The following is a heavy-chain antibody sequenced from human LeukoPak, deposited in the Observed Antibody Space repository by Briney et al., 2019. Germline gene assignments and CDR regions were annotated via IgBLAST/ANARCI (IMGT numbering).Heavy chain of an antibody. CDR2: ISSSSYI. D-gene: IGHD3-10*01. CDR1: GFTFSSYS. J-gene: IGHJ3*02. CDR3: ARVRAGRNAFDI. V-gene: IGHV3-21*01. Sequence: GGSLRLSCAASGFTFSSYSMNWVRQAPGEGLEWVSSISSSSYIYYADSVKGRFTISRDNAKNSLYLQMNSLRAEDTAVYYCARVRAGRNAFDIWGQGTMVTVSS.